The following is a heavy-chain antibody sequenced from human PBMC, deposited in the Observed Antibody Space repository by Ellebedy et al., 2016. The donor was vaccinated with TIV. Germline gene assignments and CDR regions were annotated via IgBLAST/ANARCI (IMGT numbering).Heavy chain of an antibody. D-gene: IGHD3-22*01. V-gene: IGHV4-34*01. CDR2: INHSGST. Sequence: MPSETLSLTCAVYGASFSGYYWSWIRQPPEKGLEWIGEINHSGSTNYKPSLKSRVTISVDTSKNQFSLKLKSVTAADTAVYYCARTFYYHSSGYPLFDYWGQGTLVSVSS. CDR3: ARTFYYHSSGYPLFDY. CDR1: GASFSGYY. J-gene: IGHJ4*02.